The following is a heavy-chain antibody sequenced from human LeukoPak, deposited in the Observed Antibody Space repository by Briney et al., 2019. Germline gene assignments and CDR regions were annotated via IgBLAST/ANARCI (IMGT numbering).Heavy chain of an antibody. Sequence: GGSLRLSCAASGFTVSSNYMSWVRQAPGKGLEWVSIIYSGGSTFYADSVKGRFTISRDNSKNTLYLQMNSLRAEDTAVYYCARALIGYYFDYWGQGTLVTVSS. V-gene: IGHV3-53*01. J-gene: IGHJ4*02. D-gene: IGHD2-8*01. CDR1: GFTVSSNY. CDR2: IYSGGST. CDR3: ARALIGYYFDY.